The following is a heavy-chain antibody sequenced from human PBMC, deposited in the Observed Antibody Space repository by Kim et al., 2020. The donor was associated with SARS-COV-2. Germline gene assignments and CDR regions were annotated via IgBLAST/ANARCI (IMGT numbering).Heavy chain of an antibody. CDR1: GYTFTSYD. CDR2: MNPNSGNT. CDR3: ARIISSGLYYYYYGMDV. J-gene: IGHJ6*02. Sequence: ASVKVSCKASGYTFTSYDINWVRQATGQGLEWMGWMNPNSGNTGYAQKFQGRVTMSRNTSISTAYMELSSLRSEDTAVYYCARIISSGLYYYYYGMDVWGQGTTVTVSS. V-gene: IGHV1-8*01. D-gene: IGHD6-6*01.